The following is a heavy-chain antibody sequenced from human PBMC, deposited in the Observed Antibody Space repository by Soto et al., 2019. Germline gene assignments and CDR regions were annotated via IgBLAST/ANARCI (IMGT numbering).Heavy chain of an antibody. D-gene: IGHD2-21*02. V-gene: IGHV4-39*01. Sequence: QLQLQESGPGLVKPSETLSLTCSVSGGSISSSSYFWGWIRQPPGKGLEWVGSIYFSGSTYYNPSLKSRVTVSVDTSKPQFSLKLSSVAAADTAVYYCARHPSDFWFAPWGQGTLVTVSS. CDR3: ARHPSDFWFAP. CDR2: IYFSGST. CDR1: GGSISSSSYF. J-gene: IGHJ5*02.